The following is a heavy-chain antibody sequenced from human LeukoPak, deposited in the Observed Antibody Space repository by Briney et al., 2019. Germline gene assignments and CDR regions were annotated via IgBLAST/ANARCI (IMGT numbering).Heavy chain of an antibody. CDR1: GGSISSYY. D-gene: IGHD2-15*01. CDR3: ARSLVGHIAQAVFDT. Sequence: SETLSLTCTVSGGSISSYYWSWIRQPAGKGLEWIGRIYITGNTNYNASLKSRVTMSIDPPKNQFSLQLGSVTAADTAVYYCARSLVGHIAQAVFDTWGQGTLVTVSS. V-gene: IGHV4-4*07. J-gene: IGHJ5*02. CDR2: IYITGNT.